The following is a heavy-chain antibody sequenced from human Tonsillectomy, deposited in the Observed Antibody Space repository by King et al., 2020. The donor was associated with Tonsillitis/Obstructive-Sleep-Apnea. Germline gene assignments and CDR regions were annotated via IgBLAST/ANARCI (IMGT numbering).Heavy chain of an antibody. Sequence: QLQESGPGLVKPSQTLSLTCTVSGGSISSGGYYWSWIRQHPGKGLEWIGYIYYSGSTYYNPSLKSRVTISVDTSKNQFSLKLSSVTAAVTAVYYCARDRGEMATIWDFDLWGRGTLVTVSS. CDR3: ARDRGEMATIWDFDL. V-gene: IGHV4-31*03. CDR1: GGSISSGGYY. D-gene: IGHD5-24*01. J-gene: IGHJ2*01. CDR2: IYYSGST.